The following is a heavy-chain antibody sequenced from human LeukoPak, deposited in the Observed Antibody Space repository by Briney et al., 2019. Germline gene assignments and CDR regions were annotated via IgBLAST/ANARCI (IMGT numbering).Heavy chain of an antibody. CDR2: ISSSGSTI. CDR1: GFTFGDYY. J-gene: IGHJ6*03. CDR3: ARERDFGIFEGSHMDV. Sequence: GGSLRLSCAASGFTFGDYYMSWIRQAPGKGLEWVSYISSSGSTIYYADSVKGRFTISRDNAKNSLYLQMNSLRAEDTAVYYCARERDFGIFEGSHMDVWGKGTTVTVSS. D-gene: IGHD3-3*01. V-gene: IGHV3-11*01.